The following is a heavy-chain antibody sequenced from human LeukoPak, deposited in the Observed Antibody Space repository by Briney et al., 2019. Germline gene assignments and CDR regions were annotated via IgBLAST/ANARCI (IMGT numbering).Heavy chain of an antibody. CDR2: IYYSGST. Sequence: PSETLSLTCTVSGGSINTYYWSWIRQPPGKGLEWIGYIYYSGSTNYNPSLKSRVTISVDTSKNQFSLKLSSVTAADTAVYYCARARRDTDYYDSSGYTEYFQHWGQGTLVTVSS. J-gene: IGHJ1*01. CDR3: ARARRDTDYYDSSGYTEYFQH. D-gene: IGHD3-22*01. CDR1: GGSINTYY. V-gene: IGHV4-59*01.